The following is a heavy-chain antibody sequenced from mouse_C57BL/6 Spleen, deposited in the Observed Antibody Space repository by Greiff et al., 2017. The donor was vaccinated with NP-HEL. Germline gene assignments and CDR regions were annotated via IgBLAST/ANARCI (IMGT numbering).Heavy chain of an antibody. CDR3: ARLLPANYDDYAMDY. V-gene: IGHV1-55*01. J-gene: IGHJ4*01. Sequence: VQLQQPGAELVKPGASVKMSCKASGYTFTSYWITWVKQRPGQGLEWIGDIYPGSGSTNYNEKFKSKATLTVDTSSSTAYMQLSSLTSEDSAVYYCARLLPANYDDYAMDYWGQGTSVTVSS. D-gene: IGHD2-4*01. CDR1: GYTFTSYW. CDR2: IYPGSGST.